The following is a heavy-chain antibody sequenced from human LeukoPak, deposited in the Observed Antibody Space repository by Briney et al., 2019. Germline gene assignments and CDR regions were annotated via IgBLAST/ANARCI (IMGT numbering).Heavy chain of an antibody. D-gene: IGHD5-18*01. Sequence: SETLSLTCTVSSGSISSYYWSWIRQPPGKGLEWIGYIYYSGSTNYNPSLKSRITITVDTSKNQFSLNPSSLDAADTAVYYCARHVSYGHFDYWGQGTLVTVSS. CDR3: ARHVSYGHFDY. V-gene: IGHV4-59*08. CDR1: SGSISSYY. CDR2: IYYSGST. J-gene: IGHJ4*02.